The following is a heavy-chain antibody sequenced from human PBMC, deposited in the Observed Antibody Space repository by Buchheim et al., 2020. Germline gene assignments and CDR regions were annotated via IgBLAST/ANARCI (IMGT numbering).Heavy chain of an antibody. V-gene: IGHV3-13*04. CDR1: GFTFSSYD. CDR3: ARGSTGITGTTPYDY. Sequence: EVQLVESGGGLVQPGGSLRLSCAASGFTFSSYDMHWVRQAKGKGLEWVSAIGTAGDTYYPGSVKGRFTISRENAKNSLYLQMNSLRAGDTAVYYCARGSTGITGTTPYDYWGQGTL. D-gene: IGHD1-7*01. CDR2: IGTAGDT. J-gene: IGHJ4*02.